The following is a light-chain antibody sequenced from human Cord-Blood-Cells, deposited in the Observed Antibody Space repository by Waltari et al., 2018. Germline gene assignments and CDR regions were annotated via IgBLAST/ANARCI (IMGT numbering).Light chain of an antibody. J-gene: IGKJ2*01. CDR2: AAA. V-gene: IGKV1-39*01. Sequence: DIQMTQSPSSLSASVGDRVTITCRASQNISSYLNLYQQKPGKAPKLLIYAAASLQSGVPSRFSGSGSVTDFAVTISSLQPEDFAAYYCQQSYSTPYTFGQGTKLAIK. CDR1: QNISSY. CDR3: QQSYSTPYT.